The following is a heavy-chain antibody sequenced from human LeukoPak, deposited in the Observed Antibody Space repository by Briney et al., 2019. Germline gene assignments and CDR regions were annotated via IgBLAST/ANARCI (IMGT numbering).Heavy chain of an antibody. CDR2: ISAYNGNT. Sequence: ASVKVSFKASGYTFTSYGISWVRQAPGQGLEWMGWISAYNGNTNYAQKLQGRVTMTTDTSTSTAYIELRSLRSDDTAVYYCARGYCSGGSCYSDNDYWGQGTLVTVSS. CDR3: ARGYCSGGSCYSDNDY. J-gene: IGHJ4*02. D-gene: IGHD2-15*01. CDR1: GYTFTSYG. V-gene: IGHV1-18*01.